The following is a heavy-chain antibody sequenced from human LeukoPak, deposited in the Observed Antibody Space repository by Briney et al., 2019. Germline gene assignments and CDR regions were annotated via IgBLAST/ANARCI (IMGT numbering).Heavy chain of an antibody. CDR2: ISAYNGNT. V-gene: IGHV1-18*01. D-gene: IGHD3-3*01. CDR1: GYTFTSYG. CDR3: ATLGGLQYYDFWSGYPGY. J-gene: IGHJ4*02. Sequence: ASVKVSCKASGYTFTSYGISWVRQAPGQGLEWMGWISAYNGNTNYAQKLQGRVTMTTDTSTSTAYMELRSLRSDDTAVYYCATLGGLQYYDFWSGYPGYWGQGTLVTVSS.